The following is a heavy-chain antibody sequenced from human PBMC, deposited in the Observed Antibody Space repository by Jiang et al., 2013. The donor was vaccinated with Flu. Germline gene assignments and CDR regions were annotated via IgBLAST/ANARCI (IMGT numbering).Heavy chain of an antibody. CDR3: ARPYSGSYVNDAFDI. CDR2: IYHSGST. D-gene: IGHD1-26*01. J-gene: IGHJ3*02. CDR1: GYSISSGYY. V-gene: IGHV4-38-2*02. Sequence: PGLVKPSETLSLTCTVSGYSISSGYYWGWIRQPPGKGLEWIGSIYHSGSTYYNPSLKSRVTISVDTSKNQFSLRLETVTAADTAVYYCARPYSGSYVNDAFDIWGQGTMVTVSS.